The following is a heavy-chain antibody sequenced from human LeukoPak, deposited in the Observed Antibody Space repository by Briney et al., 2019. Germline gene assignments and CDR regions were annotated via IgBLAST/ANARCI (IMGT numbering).Heavy chain of an antibody. V-gene: IGHV4-61*02. J-gene: IGHJ4*02. CDR1: GGSISSGSYY. CDR3: ARGPRWLQPGGFDY. CDR2: IYTSGST. D-gene: IGHD5-24*01. Sequence: SQTLSLTRTVSGGSISSGSYYWSWIRQPAGKGLEWIGRIYTSGSTNYNPSLKSRVTISVDTSKNQFSLKLSSVTAADTAVYYCARGPRWLQPGGFDYWGQGTLVTVSS.